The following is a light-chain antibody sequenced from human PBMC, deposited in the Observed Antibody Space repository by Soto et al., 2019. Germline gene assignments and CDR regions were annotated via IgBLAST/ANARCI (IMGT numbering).Light chain of an antibody. J-gene: IGKJ4*01. V-gene: IGKV1-39*01. CDR1: QSISKY. Sequence: IQMTQSPSSLSASVGDRVTITCRASQSISKYLNWYQQKPGKAPKLLIYAASSLHSGVPSRFSGSGSGTDFTLTISSLQPEDFAIYYCQQSYSAPPLTFGGGTNVEFK. CDR3: QQSYSAPPLT. CDR2: AAS.